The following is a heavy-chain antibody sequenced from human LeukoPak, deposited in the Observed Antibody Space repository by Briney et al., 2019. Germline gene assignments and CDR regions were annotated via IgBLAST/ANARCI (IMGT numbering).Heavy chain of an antibody. CDR2: ISYDGSNK. J-gene: IGHJ4*02. D-gene: IGHD1-26*01. V-gene: IGHV3-30-3*01. Sequence: PGGSLRLSCAASGFTLSSYAMHWVRRAPGKGLEWVAVISYDGSNKYYADSVKGRFTISRDNSKNTLYLQMNSLRAEDTAVYYCARDFRIVGAATYFDYWGQGTLVTVSS. CDR3: ARDFRIVGAATYFDY. CDR1: GFTLSSYA.